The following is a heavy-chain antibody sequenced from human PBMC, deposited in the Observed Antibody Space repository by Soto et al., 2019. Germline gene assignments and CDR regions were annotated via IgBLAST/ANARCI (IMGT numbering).Heavy chain of an antibody. D-gene: IGHD6-19*01. V-gene: IGHV3-30*18. CDR3: SQEAPGGWHFFDN. CDR1: GFTFRTYG. J-gene: IGHJ4*02. Sequence: QVQLVESGGGVVQPGRSLRLSCAASGFTFRTYGMHWVRQAPGKGLEWVAFMSYDGRQKYYADSVKGRFTISRDNSKNTLDLQMNSLATEDTAEYFCSQEAPGGWHFFDNWGQGTLVTVSS. CDR2: MSYDGRQK.